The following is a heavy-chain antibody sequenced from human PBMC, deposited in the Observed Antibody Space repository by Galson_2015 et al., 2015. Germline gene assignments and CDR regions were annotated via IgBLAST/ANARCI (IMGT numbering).Heavy chain of an antibody. D-gene: IGHD1-26*01. CDR2: TSYRSKWDN. J-gene: IGHJ4*02. Sequence: CAISGDSVSSNSAAWNWIRQSPSRGLEWLGRTSYRSKWDNDYAVSVQSRITNNPDTSKNQFSLLLNSVTHEDTAVYYCARQYSGGFRNWGQGTLVTVSS. CDR1: GDSVSSNSAA. V-gene: IGHV6-1*01. CDR3: ARQYSGGFRN.